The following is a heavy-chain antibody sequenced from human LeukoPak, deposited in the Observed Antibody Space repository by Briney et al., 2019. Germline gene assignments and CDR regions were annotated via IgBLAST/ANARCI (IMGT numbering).Heavy chain of an antibody. D-gene: IGHD2-2*01. CDR2: INHSGST. J-gene: IGHJ3*02. Sequence: SETLSLTCAVYGGSFSGYYWSWIRQPPGKGLEWIGEINHSGSTNYNPSLKSRVTISVDTSKNQFSLKLSSVTAADTAVYYCARDLTGYCSSTSCPRGDAFDIWGQGTMVTVSS. CDR1: GGSFSGYY. CDR3: ARDLTGYCSSTSCPRGDAFDI. V-gene: IGHV4-34*01.